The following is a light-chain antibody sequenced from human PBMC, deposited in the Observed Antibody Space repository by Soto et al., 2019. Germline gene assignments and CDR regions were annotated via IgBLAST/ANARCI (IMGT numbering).Light chain of an antibody. Sequence: VLTQSPGTLSLSPGEGATLSCRVSQSISSNFLAWYQQKRGQAPRLLIHGASNRATGIPDRFSGSGSGTDCTLTITRLEPEDFAVYYCQQYGGSPRTFGQGTKVDIK. CDR2: GAS. J-gene: IGKJ1*01. CDR1: QSISSNF. V-gene: IGKV3-20*01. CDR3: QQYGGSPRT.